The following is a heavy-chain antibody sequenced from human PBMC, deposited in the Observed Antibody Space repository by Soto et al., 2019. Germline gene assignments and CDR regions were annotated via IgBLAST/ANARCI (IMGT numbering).Heavy chain of an antibody. CDR1: GGSVSSGAFY. Sequence: PSLTCTLSGGSVSSGAFYWAWIRRPPGKELEWIGNIYYSGSTNYKPSLKSGVTISVDTSKIQFSLKLSSVTAADTAVYYCARERPDGARLDPWGQGTLVTVS. J-gene: IGHJ5*02. CDR2: IYYSGST. D-gene: IGHD6-6*01. V-gene: IGHV4-61*08. CDR3: ARERPDGARLDP.